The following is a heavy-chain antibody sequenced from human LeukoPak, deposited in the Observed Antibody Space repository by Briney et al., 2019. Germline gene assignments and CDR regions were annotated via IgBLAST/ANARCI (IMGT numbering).Heavy chain of an antibody. CDR1: GGSISSYY. V-gene: IGHV4-59*12. CDR3: ARGRYDILTGYSLHYYYYGMDV. D-gene: IGHD3-9*01. J-gene: IGHJ6*02. CDR2: IYHSGST. Sequence: SETLSLTCTVSGGSISSYYWSWIRQPPGKGLEWIGYIYHSGSTYYNPSLKSRVTISIDRSKNQFSLKLSSVTAADTAVYYCARGRYDILTGYSLHYYYYGMDVWGQGTTVTVSS.